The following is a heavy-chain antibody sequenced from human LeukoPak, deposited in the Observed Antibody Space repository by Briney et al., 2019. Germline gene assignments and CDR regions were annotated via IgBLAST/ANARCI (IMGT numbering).Heavy chain of an antibody. V-gene: IGHV3-48*03. Sequence: PGGSLRLSCAASGFTFSSYEMNWVRQAPGKGLEWVSYISSSGSTIYYADSVKGRFTISRDNAKNSLYLQMNSLRAEDTAVYYCARDLARPPYSSGWYQYYFDYWGQGTLVTVSS. CDR1: GFTFSSYE. CDR3: ARDLARPPYSSGWYQYYFDY. D-gene: IGHD6-19*01. CDR2: ISSSGSTI. J-gene: IGHJ4*02.